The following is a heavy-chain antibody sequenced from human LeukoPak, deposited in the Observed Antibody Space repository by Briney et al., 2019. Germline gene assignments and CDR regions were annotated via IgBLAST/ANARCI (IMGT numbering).Heavy chain of an antibody. D-gene: IGHD2-2*01. V-gene: IGHV1-69*05. CDR3: ARVGCSSTSCFFDY. J-gene: IGHJ4*02. Sequence: ASVKVSCKASGGTFSSYAISWVRQAPGQGLEWMGGIIPIFGTANYAQKFQGRVTITRNTSISTAYMELSSLRSEDTAVYYCARVGCSSTSCFFDYWGQGTLVTVSS. CDR1: GGTFSSYA. CDR2: IIPIFGTA.